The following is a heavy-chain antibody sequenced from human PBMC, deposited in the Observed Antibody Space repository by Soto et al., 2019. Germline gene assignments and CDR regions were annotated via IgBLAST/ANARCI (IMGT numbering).Heavy chain of an antibody. D-gene: IGHD3-16*01. CDR3: ARVKVYDYVWGSYSPFDY. Sequence: PSETLSLTCTVSGGSISSGGYYWSWIRQHPGKGLEWIGYIYYSGSTYYNPSLKSRVTISVDTSKNQFSLKLSSVTAADTAVYYCARVKVYDYVWGSYSPFDYWGQGTLVTVSS. V-gene: IGHV4-31*03. J-gene: IGHJ4*02. CDR1: GGSISSGGYY. CDR2: IYYSGST.